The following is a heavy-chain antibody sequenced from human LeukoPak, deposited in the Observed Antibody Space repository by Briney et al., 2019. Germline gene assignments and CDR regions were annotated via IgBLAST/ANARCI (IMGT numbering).Heavy chain of an antibody. Sequence: GGSLRLSCAASGITFSDYYMSWIRQAPGKGLEWVSYISSSGSTIYYADSVKGRFTISRDNAKNSLYLQMNSLRAEDTAVYSSGRDLSGYSYDYSSYYYYYGMDVWGQGTTVTVSS. CDR3: GRDLSGYSYDYSSYYYYYGMDV. D-gene: IGHD5-18*01. J-gene: IGHJ6*02. V-gene: IGHV3-11*01. CDR1: GITFSDYY. CDR2: ISSSGSTI.